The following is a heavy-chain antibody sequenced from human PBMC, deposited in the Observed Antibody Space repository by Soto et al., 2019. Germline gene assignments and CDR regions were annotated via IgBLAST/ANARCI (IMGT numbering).Heavy chain of an antibody. J-gene: IGHJ5*02. D-gene: IGHD6-13*01. V-gene: IGHV3-23*01. CDR2: ISTSGGTT. Sequence: GGSLRLSCAASGCIFGNYAMSWVRQAPGKGLEWVSVISTSGGTTLYADTVKGRFIISRDNPKNTLYLQMNSLRADDTAVYYCARDLGSWYGRFDPWGQGTLVTVSS. CDR1: GCIFGNYA. CDR3: ARDLGSWYGRFDP.